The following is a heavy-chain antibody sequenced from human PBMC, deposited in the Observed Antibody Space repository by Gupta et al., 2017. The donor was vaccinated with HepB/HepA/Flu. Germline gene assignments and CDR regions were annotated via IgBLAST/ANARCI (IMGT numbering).Heavy chain of an antibody. CDR3: AKCGFGCSSTSCYTQADSYYYYYMDV. Sequence: EVQLLESGGGLVQPGGSLRLSCAASGFTFSSYAMSWVRQAHGSGLEWVSAISGSGGSTYYADSVKGRFTISRDNSKNTLYLQMNSLRAEDTAVYYCAKCGFGCSSTSCYTQADSYYYYYMDVWGKGTTVTVSS. D-gene: IGHD2-2*02. CDR2: ISGSGGST. V-gene: IGHV3-23*01. CDR1: GFTFSSYA. J-gene: IGHJ6*03.